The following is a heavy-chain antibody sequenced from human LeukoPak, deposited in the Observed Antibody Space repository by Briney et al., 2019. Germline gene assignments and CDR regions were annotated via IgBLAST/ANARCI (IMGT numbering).Heavy chain of an antibody. CDR2: IHTSGST. CDR1: GGSVSSGRYN. D-gene: IGHD3-10*01. J-gene: IGHJ4*02. V-gene: IGHV4-61*02. CDR3: ASYGHFTDY. Sequence: NPSETLSLTCTVSGGSVSSGRYNWIWIRQTAGKGLEWIGRIHTSGSTKYSPSLKSRLTILIDTSSNQVSLNLSSVTAADTTIYCCASYGHFTDYWGPGTVVTVSS.